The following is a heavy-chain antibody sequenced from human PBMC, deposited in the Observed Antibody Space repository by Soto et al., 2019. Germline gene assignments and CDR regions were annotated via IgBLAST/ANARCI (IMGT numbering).Heavy chain of an antibody. CDR2: ISAYNGNT. J-gene: IGHJ6*02. CDR1: GDTFTSYG. Sequence: GASVKVSCKASGDTFTSYGISWVRQAPGQGLEWMGWISAYNGNTHYAQKLQGRDTMTTDTSTSTAYMELRSMRSDDTAVYYCARDRCSSTSCPPYLYSGMDFWGQGTTVTVSS. D-gene: IGHD2-2*01. CDR3: ARDRCSSTSCPPYLYSGMDF. V-gene: IGHV1-18*01.